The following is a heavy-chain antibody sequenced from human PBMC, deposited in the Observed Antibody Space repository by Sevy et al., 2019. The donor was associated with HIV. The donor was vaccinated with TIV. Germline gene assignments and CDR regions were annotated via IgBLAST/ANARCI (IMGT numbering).Heavy chain of an antibody. J-gene: IGHJ4*02. D-gene: IGHD6-19*01. CDR1: EFMFSTYA. V-gene: IGHV3-30-3*01. CDR3: ARDAGYSTDWYPSDY. Sequence: GGSLRLSCAASEFMFSTYAMHWVRQAPGKGLEWVAVISYDGSRHYYADSVKGRFTISRDNSKITLFLQMNSLRLEDTAFYYCARDAGYSTDWYPSDYWGQGTLVTVSS. CDR2: ISYDGSRH.